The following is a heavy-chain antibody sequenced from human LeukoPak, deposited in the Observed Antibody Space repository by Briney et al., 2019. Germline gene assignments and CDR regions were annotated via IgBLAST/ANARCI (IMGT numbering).Heavy chain of an antibody. V-gene: IGHV4-39*07. Sequence: SETLSLTCTVSGGSISSSSYYWGWIRQPPGKGLEWIGSIYYSGSTYYNPSLKSRVTISVDTSKNQFSLKLSSVTAADTAVYYCASQKRHYYDSSGPPTFWGQGTLVTVSS. D-gene: IGHD3-22*01. CDR1: GGSISSSSYY. CDR2: IYYSGST. CDR3: ASQKRHYYDSSGPPTF. J-gene: IGHJ4*02.